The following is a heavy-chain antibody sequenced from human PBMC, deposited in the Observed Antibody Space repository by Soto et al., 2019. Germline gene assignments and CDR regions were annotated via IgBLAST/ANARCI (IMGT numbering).Heavy chain of an antibody. V-gene: IGHV3-7*03. CDR2: IKQDGSEK. D-gene: IGHD4-17*01. CDR3: ARYDYGDDTPFDY. CDR1: GFTFSSYW. Sequence: EVQLVESGGGLVQPGGSLILSCAASGFTFSSYWMSWVRQAPGKGLEWVANIKQDGSEKYYVDSVKGRFTISRDNAKNSLYLQMNSLRAEDTAVYYCARYDYGDDTPFDYWGQGTLVTVSS. J-gene: IGHJ4*02.